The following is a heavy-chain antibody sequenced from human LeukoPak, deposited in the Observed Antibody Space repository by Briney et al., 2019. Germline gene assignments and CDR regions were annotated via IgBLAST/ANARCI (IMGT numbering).Heavy chain of an antibody. CDR1: GFTFSGSA. V-gene: IGHV3-73*01. D-gene: IGHD2-2*01. CDR3: ATRPGGPAAILHW. J-gene: IGHJ4*02. Sequence: GGSLRLSCAASGFTFSGSAMHWVRQASGKGLEWVGRIRSKANSYATAYAASVKGRFTISRDDSKNTAYLQMNSLKTEDTAVYYCATRPGGPAAILHWWGQETLVTVSS. CDR2: IRSKANSYAT.